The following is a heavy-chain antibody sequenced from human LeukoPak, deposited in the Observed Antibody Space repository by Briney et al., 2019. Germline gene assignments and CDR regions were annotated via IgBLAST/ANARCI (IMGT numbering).Heavy chain of an antibody. Sequence: SGPTLVKPTQTLTLTCTFSGFSLSTSGVGVGWIRQPPGKALEWLALIYWDDDKRYSPSLKSRLTITKDTSKNQVVLTMTNMDPVDTATYYCARQYYYDSSGYMAYDYWGQGTLVTVSS. D-gene: IGHD3-22*01. J-gene: IGHJ4*02. CDR3: ARQYYYDSSGYMAYDY. CDR1: GFSLSTSGVG. CDR2: IYWDDDK. V-gene: IGHV2-5*02.